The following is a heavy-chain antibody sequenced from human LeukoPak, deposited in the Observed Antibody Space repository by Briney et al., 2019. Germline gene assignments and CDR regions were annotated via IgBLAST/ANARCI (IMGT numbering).Heavy chain of an antibody. D-gene: IGHD2-2*01. CDR2: INPNSGGT. V-gene: IGHV1-2*02. CDR3: ASNIVVVPAAFDY. Sequence: ASVKVSCKASGYTFTGYYMHWVRQAPGQGLEWMGWINPNSGGTNYAQKFQGRVTMTRDTSISTAYMKLSRLRSDDTAVYYCASNIVVVPAAFDYWGQGTLVTVSS. CDR1: GYTFTGYY. J-gene: IGHJ4*02.